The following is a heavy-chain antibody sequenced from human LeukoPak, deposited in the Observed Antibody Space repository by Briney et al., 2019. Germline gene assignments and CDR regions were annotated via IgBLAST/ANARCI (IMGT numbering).Heavy chain of an antibody. CDR1: GGSFSGYY. CDR2: IYYSGST. J-gene: IGHJ4*02. Sequence: SETLSLTCAVYGGSFSGYYWSWIRQPPGKGLEWIGSIYYSGSTYYNPSLKSRVTISVDTSKNQFSLKLSSVTAADTAVYYCARGAVGYDFWSGYYPLEYYFDYWGQGTLVTVSS. CDR3: ARGAVGYDFWSGYYPLEYYFDY. V-gene: IGHV4-34*01. D-gene: IGHD3-3*01.